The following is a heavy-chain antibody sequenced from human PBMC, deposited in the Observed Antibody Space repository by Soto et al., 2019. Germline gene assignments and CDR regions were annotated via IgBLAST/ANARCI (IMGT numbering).Heavy chain of an antibody. CDR3: ARDCISTNCNYYYYYYGMDV. CDR1: GYTFTSYD. D-gene: IGHD2-2*01. J-gene: IGHJ6*02. Sequence: ASVKVSCKASGYTFTSYDINWVRQATGQGLEWMGWMNPNSGNTGYAQKFQGRVTMTRNTSISTAYMELSSLRSEDTAVYYCARDCISTNCNYYYYYYGMDVWGQGTTVTVSS. CDR2: MNPNSGNT. V-gene: IGHV1-8*01.